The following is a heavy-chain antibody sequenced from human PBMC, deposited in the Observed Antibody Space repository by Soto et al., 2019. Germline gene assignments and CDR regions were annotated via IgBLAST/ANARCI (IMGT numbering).Heavy chain of an antibody. V-gene: IGHV3-23*03. CDR1: GFTFRNYA. CDR3: AKESMVRNVISEPLDI. Sequence: GGSLRILCAAFGFTFRNYAITWVRQAPGKGLEWVSFVQRDSAGTHYADSVKCRFTVSRDNSKNTLYLQMDSLRADITALYYCAKESMVRNVISEPLDIWGQGTMVTVSS. CDR2: VQRDSAGT. J-gene: IGHJ3*02. D-gene: IGHD3-10*01.